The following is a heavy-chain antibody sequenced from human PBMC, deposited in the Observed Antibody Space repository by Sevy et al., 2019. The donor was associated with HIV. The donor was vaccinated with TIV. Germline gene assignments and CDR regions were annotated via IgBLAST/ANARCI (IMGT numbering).Heavy chain of an antibody. D-gene: IGHD2-21*01. CDR3: ARGGGGDYYFDYGMDV. Sequence: GGCLRLSCAASGFTFSGYSMHWVRQAPGKGLEWVAVISYDGSNKYYVDSVKGRFTISRDNSKNTLYLQMNSLRAEDTAVYYCARGGGGDYYFDYGMDVWGQGTTVTVSS. CDR1: GFTFSGYS. V-gene: IGHV3-30-3*01. CDR2: ISYDGSNK. J-gene: IGHJ6*02.